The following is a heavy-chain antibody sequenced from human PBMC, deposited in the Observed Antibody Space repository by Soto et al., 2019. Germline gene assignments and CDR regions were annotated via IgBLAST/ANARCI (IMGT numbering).Heavy chain of an antibody. J-gene: IGHJ5*02. V-gene: IGHV3-7*01. CDR1: GFTFSSYW. D-gene: IGHD3-16*01. Sequence: EAQLVESGGGLVQPGGSLRVSCAVSGFTFSSYWMSWVRQAPGKGLEWVAKIKQDGSEKDYVASVKGRFTISRDNANNSLFLHMYSLRAEDTAVYYCARGGRDASNWFDPWGQGTLVTVSS. CDR3: ARGGRDASNWFDP. CDR2: IKQDGSEK.